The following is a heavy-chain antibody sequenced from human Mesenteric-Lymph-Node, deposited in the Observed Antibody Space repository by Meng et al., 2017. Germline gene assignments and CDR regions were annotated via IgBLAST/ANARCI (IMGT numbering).Heavy chain of an antibody. D-gene: IGHD4-17*01. J-gene: IGHJ4*02. CDR2: ISAYNGNT. CDR3: AKFRSGSVTTSYYFDY. CDR1: GDTFSSYA. Sequence: ASVKVSCKASGDTFSSYAISWVRQAPGQGLEWMGWISAYNGNTNYAQKLQGRVTMTTDTSTSTAYMELRSLRSDDTAVYYCAKFRSGSVTTSYYFDYWGQGTLVTVSS. V-gene: IGHV1-18*01.